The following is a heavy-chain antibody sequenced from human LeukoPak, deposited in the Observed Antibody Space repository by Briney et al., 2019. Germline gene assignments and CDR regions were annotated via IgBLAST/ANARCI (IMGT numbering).Heavy chain of an antibody. Sequence: GGFLRLSCAASGFTFSGYWMSWVRQAPGKGLEWVANIKQDGSEKYYVDSVKGRFTISRDNAKNSLYLQMNSLRAEDTAVYYCARERSGWYYAFDIWGQGTMVTVSS. CDR1: GFTFSGYW. J-gene: IGHJ3*02. D-gene: IGHD6-19*01. CDR3: ARERSGWYYAFDI. V-gene: IGHV3-7*01. CDR2: IKQDGSEK.